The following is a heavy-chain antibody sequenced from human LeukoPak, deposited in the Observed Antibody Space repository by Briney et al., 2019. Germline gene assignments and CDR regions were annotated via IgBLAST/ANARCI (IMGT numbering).Heavy chain of an antibody. CDR2: IKVDRSEK. D-gene: IGHD2-21*02. J-gene: IGHJ4*02. Sequence: AESLRLSCVASGFTFSTYWMTWVRQAPAKGLDWVANIKVDRSEKHYVDSVKGRFTISRDNAKNSLYLQMNSLRAEDTAVYYCASECGGDCYDAHLFDYWGQGTLVTVSS. CDR3: ASECGGDCYDAHLFDY. CDR1: GFTFSTYW. V-gene: IGHV3-7*01.